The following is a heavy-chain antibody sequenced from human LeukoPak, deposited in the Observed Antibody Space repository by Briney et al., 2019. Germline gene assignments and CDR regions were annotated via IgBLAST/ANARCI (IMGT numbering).Heavy chain of an antibody. V-gene: IGHV4-61*05. CDR1: GGSISSSSYY. CDR3: AGHHPRNTV. CDR2: ISDIGSI. Sequence: SETLSLTCTVSGGSISSSSYYWGWIRQPPGKGLEWIAYISDIGSINYNPSLKSRVTISLDTSKNQFSLKLSSVTAADTAVYYCAGHHPRNTVWGQGTLVTVSS. J-gene: IGHJ4*02. D-gene: IGHD2-8*02.